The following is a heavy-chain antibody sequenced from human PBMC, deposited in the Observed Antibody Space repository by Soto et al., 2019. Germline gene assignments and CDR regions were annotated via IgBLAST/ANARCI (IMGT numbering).Heavy chain of an antibody. Sequence: GASVKVSCKASGGTFSSYAISWVRQAPGQGLEWMGGIIPIFGTANYAQKFQGRVTTTADESTSTAYMELSSLRSEDTAVYYCARVGDILTGYYYYYYGMDVWGQGTTVTVSS. V-gene: IGHV1-69*13. D-gene: IGHD3-9*01. CDR1: GGTFSSYA. CDR3: ARVGDILTGYYYYYYGMDV. CDR2: IIPIFGTA. J-gene: IGHJ6*02.